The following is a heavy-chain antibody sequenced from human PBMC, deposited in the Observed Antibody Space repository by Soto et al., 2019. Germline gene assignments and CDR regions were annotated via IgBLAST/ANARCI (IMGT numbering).Heavy chain of an antibody. CDR3: ARDYPHTPNSTNNPLRYSVRGGIDY. V-gene: IGHV1-69*04. CDR1: GGTFSSYT. Sequence: ASVKVSCKASGGTFSSYTISWVRQAPGQGLEWMGRIIPILGIANYAQKFQGRVTITADKSTSTAYMELSSLRSEDTAVYYCARDYPHTPNSTNNPLRYSVRGGIDYWGQGTLVTVSS. CDR2: IIPILGIA. D-gene: IGHD4-17*01. J-gene: IGHJ4*02.